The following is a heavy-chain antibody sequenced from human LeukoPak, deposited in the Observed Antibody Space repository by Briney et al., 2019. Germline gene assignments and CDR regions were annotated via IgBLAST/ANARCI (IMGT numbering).Heavy chain of an antibody. J-gene: IGHJ3*02. V-gene: IGHV3-23*01. CDR2: ISGSGGST. CDR3: VTLRKRGGAFDN. CDR1: GFTFSSYG. Sequence: PGGSLRLSCAASGFTFSSYGMSWVRQAPGKGLEWVSAISGSGGSTYYADSVKGRFTISRDNSKNTLYLQMNSLRAEDTAVYYCVTLRKRGGAFDNWGQGTMVTVSS.